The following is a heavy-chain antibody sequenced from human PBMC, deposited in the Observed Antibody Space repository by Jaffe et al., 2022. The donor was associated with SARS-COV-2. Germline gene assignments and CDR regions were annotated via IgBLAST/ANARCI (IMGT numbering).Heavy chain of an antibody. D-gene: IGHD3-16*01. CDR3: AKDIGPDGGGGYYGMDV. J-gene: IGHJ6*02. V-gene: IGHV3-9*01. CDR2: ISWNSGSI. CDR1: GFTFDDYA. Sequence: EVQLVESGGGLVQPGRSLRLSCAASGFTFDDYAMHWVRQAPGKGLEWVSGISWNSGSIGYADSVKGRFTISRDNAKNSLYLQMNSLRAEDTALYYCAKDIGPDGGGGYYGMDVWGQGTTVTVSS.